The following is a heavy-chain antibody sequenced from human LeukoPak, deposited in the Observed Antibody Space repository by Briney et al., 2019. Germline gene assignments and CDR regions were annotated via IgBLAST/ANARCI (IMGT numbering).Heavy chain of an antibody. D-gene: IGHD3-16*01. V-gene: IGHV3-7*04. Sequence: PGGSLTLSCVASEFTFTTFWLSWLRQAQGKGLEGVANIKEDGSEQQYADSVRGRFTISRDHGKKSVYLQMNRLTTEDTAVYYCARDRPGGYFDYWGQGTLVTVSS. CDR2: IKEDGSEQ. CDR3: ARDRPGGYFDY. J-gene: IGHJ4*02. CDR1: EFTFTTFW.